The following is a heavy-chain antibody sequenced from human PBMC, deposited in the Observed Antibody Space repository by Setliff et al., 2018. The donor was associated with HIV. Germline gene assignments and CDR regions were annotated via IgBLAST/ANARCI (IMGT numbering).Heavy chain of an antibody. J-gene: IGHJ3*02. CDR3: ARESRNDFWSGYYRTFDI. D-gene: IGHD3-3*01. CDR2: IFYSGST. Sequence: SETLSLTCTVSGDSISSSSYYWGWIRQPPGKGLEWIGSIFYSGSTYYNPSLKSRLIMSVDTSKNQFSLKLSSVTAADTAMYFCARESRNDFWSGYYRTFDIWGQGTMVTVSS. CDR1: GDSISSSSYY. V-gene: IGHV4-39*07.